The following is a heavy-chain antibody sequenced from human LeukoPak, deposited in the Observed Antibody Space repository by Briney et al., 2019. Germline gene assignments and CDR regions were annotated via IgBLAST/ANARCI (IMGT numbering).Heavy chain of an antibody. J-gene: IGHJ6*02. CDR1: GVSISSYD. D-gene: IGHD6-13*01. Sequence: SETLSLTCTVSGVSISSYDWSWIRQPPGKGLEWSWYIYYSGSTNYNPSLKRRVTISVDTSNNQFSLKLSSVTAADTAVYYCARLRQQLVQTYYYYYGMDVWGQGTTVTVSS. V-gene: IGHV4-59*08. CDR3: ARLRQQLVQTYYYYYGMDV. CDR2: IYYSGST.